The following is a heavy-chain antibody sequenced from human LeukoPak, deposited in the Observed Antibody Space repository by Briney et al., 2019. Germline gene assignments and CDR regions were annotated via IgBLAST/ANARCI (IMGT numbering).Heavy chain of an antibody. D-gene: IGHD5-12*01. CDR2: ISSSSSYT. Sequence: NSGGSLRLSCAASGFTFSDYYMSWIRQAPGKGLEWVSYISSSSSYTNYADSVKGRFTISRDNAKNSLYLQMNSLRAEDTAVYYCTRGVATNPIDYWGQGTLVTVSS. CDR1: GFTFSDYY. CDR3: TRGVATNPIDY. V-gene: IGHV3-11*06. J-gene: IGHJ4*02.